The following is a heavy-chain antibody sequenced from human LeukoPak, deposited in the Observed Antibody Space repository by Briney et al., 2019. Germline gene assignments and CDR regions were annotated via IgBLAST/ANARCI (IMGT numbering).Heavy chain of an antibody. Sequence: GGSLRLSCAASGFTLSDYAMNWVRQAPGEGLEWLSAISGSDGHTFYADSVKGRFTLSRGNSKNTLYLQMNNLRADDTAIYYCAKVPWVGTITWGQGTLVIVSS. D-gene: IGHD1-26*01. J-gene: IGHJ4*02. CDR1: GFTLSDYA. CDR3: AKVPWVGTIT. CDR2: ISGSDGHT. V-gene: IGHV3-23*01.